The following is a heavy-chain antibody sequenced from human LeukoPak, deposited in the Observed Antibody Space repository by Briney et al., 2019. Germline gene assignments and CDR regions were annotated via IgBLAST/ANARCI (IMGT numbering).Heavy chain of an antibody. CDR1: GGSISSYY. J-gene: IGHJ4*02. CDR2: IYTSGST. V-gene: IGHV4-4*07. D-gene: IGHD6-6*01. CDR3: TRVGTAAPYYIDY. Sequence: PSETLSLTCTVSGGSISSYYWSWIRQPAGKGLEWIGRIYTSGSTNYNPSLKSRVTMSVGTSKNQFSLKLASVTAADTGVYHCTRVGTAAPYYIDYWGQGTLVTVSS.